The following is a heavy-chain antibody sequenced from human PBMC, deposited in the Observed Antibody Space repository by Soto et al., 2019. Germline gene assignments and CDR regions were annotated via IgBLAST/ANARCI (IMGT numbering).Heavy chain of an antibody. CDR2: IYYSGST. J-gene: IGHJ4*02. Sequence: PSETLSLTCTVSGGSISSYYWSWIRQPPGKGLEWIGYIYYSGSTNYNPSLKSRVTISVDTSKNQFSLKLSSVTAADTAVYYCARHLYSYGYRSLGYFAYWGQGTLVTVSS. V-gene: IGHV4-59*08. CDR1: GGSISSYY. D-gene: IGHD5-18*01. CDR3: ARHLYSYGYRSLGYFAY.